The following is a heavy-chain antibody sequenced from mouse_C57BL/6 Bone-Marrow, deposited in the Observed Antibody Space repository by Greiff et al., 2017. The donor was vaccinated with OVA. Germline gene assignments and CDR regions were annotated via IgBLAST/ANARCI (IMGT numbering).Heavy chain of an antibody. V-gene: IGHV5-12*01. Sequence: EVQLVESGGGLVQPGGSLKLSCAASGFTFSDYYMYWVRQTPEKRLEWVAYISNGGGSTYYPDTVKGRFTISRDNAKNTLYLQMSRLKSEDTAMYYCARQGEGYCFDYWGQGTTLTVSS. CDR2: ISNGGGST. D-gene: IGHD2-3*01. CDR1: GFTFSDYY. CDR3: ARQGEGYCFDY. J-gene: IGHJ2*01.